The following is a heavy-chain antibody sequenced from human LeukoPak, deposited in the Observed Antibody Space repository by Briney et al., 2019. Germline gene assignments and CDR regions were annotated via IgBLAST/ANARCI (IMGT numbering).Heavy chain of an antibody. CDR2: INPSGGTT. D-gene: IGHD3-22*01. V-gene: IGHV1-46*01. CDR3: ARDARPSYDTSGYYFPGDY. CDR1: GYTFTSFY. Sequence: ASVKVSCKASGYTFTSFYIHWVRQAPGQGLEWMAIINPSGGTTRYAQKFQGRVAMTRDTSTSTVYMELSSLRSEDTAVYYCARDARPSYDTSGYYFPGDYWGQGTLVTVSS. J-gene: IGHJ4*02.